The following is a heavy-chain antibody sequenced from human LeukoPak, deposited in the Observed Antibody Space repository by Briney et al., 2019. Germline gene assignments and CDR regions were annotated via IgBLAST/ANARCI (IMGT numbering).Heavy chain of an antibody. V-gene: IGHV3-21*01. CDR3: ARGDYDSSAYYYGYFQH. Sequence: GGSLRLSCVASGFTFSSYWMHWVRQAPGKGLEWVSSISSSSSYIYYADSVKGRFTISRDNAKNSLYLQMNSLRAVDTAVYYCARGDYDSSAYYYGYFQHWGQGTLVTVSS. CDR2: ISSSSSYI. D-gene: IGHD3-22*01. CDR1: GFTFSSYW. J-gene: IGHJ1*01.